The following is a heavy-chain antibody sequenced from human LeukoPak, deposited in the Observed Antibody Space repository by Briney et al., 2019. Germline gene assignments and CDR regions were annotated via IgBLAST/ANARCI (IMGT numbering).Heavy chain of an antibody. CDR1: GFTFNSYA. V-gene: IGHV3-48*01. CDR3: ARDYKYAFDN. D-gene: IGHD5-24*01. CDR2: IGIDSGNT. Sequence: GSLRLSCAASGFTFNSYAMYWVRQAPGKGLEWISYIGIDSGNTNYADSVKGRFTISGDKAKNSLYLQMNSLRVEDTAVYYCARDYKYAFDNWGQGTLVTVSS. J-gene: IGHJ4*02.